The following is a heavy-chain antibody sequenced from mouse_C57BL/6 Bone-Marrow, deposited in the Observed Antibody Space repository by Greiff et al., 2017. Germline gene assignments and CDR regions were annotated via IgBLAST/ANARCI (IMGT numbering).Heavy chain of an antibody. V-gene: IGHV1-50*01. Sequence: VQLQQPGAELVKPGASVKLSCKASGYTFTSYWMQWVKQRPGQGLEWIGEIDPADSYTNYNQKFKGKATLTVDTSSSTAYMQLSSLPSEDSAVYYCFLLLTGFAYWGQGTLVTVSA. D-gene: IGHD1-1*01. CDR3: FLLLTGFAY. CDR1: GYTFTSYW. CDR2: IDPADSYT. J-gene: IGHJ3*01.